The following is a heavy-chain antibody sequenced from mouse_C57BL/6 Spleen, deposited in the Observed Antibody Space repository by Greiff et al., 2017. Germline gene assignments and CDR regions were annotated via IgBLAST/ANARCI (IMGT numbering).Heavy chain of an antibody. CDR1: GFTFSSYA. D-gene: IGHD1-1*01. J-gene: IGHJ4*01. CDR3: ARGSPLRYAMDY. V-gene: IGHV5-4*03. CDR2: ISDGGSYT. Sequence: DVMLVESGGGLVKPGGSLKLSCAASGFTFSSYAMSWVRQTPEKRLEWVATISDGGSYTYYPDNVKGRFTISRDNAKNNLYLQMSHLKSEDTAMYYCARGSPLRYAMDYWGQGTSVTVSS.